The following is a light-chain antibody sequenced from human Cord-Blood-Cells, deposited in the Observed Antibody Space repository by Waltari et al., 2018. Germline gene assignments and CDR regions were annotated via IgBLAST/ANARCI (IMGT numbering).Light chain of an antibody. CDR3: CSYAGSSTWV. V-gene: IGLV2-23*01. CDR2: EGS. Sequence: QSALTQPASVSGSPGQSITISCTGTSSDVGSYNLVSWYQQHPGKAPKLMLYEGSKRPSGFSNRFSGCTSGNTASLRVSGLQAEYEADYYCCSYAGSSTWVFGGGTKLTVL. CDR1: SSDVGSYNL. J-gene: IGLJ3*02.